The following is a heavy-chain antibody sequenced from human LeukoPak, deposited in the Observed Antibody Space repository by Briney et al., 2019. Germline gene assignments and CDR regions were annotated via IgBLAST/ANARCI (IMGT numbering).Heavy chain of an antibody. CDR3: AKDYSSGWYWAGIRGFFDY. CDR2: ISGSGGST. J-gene: IGHJ4*02. V-gene: IGHV3-23*01. D-gene: IGHD6-19*01. Sequence: GGSLRLSCAASGFTFSSYAMSWVRQAPGKWLEWVSAISGSGGSTYYADSVKGRFTISRDNSKNTLYLQMNSLRAEDTAVYYCAKDYSSGWYWAGIRGFFDYWGQGTLVTVSS. CDR1: GFTFSSYA.